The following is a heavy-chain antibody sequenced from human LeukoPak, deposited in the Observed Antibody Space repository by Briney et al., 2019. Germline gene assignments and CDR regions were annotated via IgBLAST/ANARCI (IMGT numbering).Heavy chain of an antibody. V-gene: IGHV1-2*02. Sequence: ASVKVSCKASGYTFTGYYIHWVRQAPGQGLEWVGWINPNSGGTNYAQKFQGRVTMTRDTSISTAYMELSRLGSDDTAVYYCARDLLGQLYYFDYWGQGTPVTVSS. J-gene: IGHJ4*02. CDR2: INPNSGGT. CDR3: ARDLLGQLYYFDY. D-gene: IGHD1-1*01. CDR1: GYTFTGYY.